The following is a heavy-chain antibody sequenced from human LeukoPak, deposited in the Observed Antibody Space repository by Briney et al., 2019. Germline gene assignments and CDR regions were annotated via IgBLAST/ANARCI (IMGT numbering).Heavy chain of an antibody. Sequence: PGGSLKLSCAASGFTFSSYGMHWVRQAPAKGREWVGVLWYDGTNEYYADSVKGRFTISRDNSKNTLYLQMNSLRAEDTAVYYCARSMAVAGALTRYGMDVWGQGTTVTVSS. CDR2: LWYDGTNE. J-gene: IGHJ6*02. V-gene: IGHV3-33*01. CDR3: ARSMAVAGALTRYGMDV. CDR1: GFTFSSYG. D-gene: IGHD6-19*01.